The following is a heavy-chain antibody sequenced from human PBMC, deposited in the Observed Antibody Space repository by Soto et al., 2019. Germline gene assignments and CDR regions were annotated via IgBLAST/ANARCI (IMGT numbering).Heavy chain of an antibody. CDR3: ARRGTLSGRDSFDV. J-gene: IGHJ3*01. Sequence: GESLKISCRGSGYYSSSYWIAWVRQMSGKGLEWVGSVYVSDSETKYSPSFQGQVTISADKSTNTAYLYWSSLKASDTAMYYCARRGTLSGRDSFDVWGEGTMVTVSS. D-gene: IGHD5-12*01. V-gene: IGHV5-51*01. CDR2: VYVSDSET. CDR1: GYYSSSYW.